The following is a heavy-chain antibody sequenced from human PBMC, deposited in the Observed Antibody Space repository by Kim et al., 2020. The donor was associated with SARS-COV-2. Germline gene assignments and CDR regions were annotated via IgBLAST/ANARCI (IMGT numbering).Heavy chain of an antibody. CDR1: GFTFSSYA. V-gene: IGHV3-23*01. CDR3: AKDGATYYDYVWGSYRHIRFFDY. J-gene: IGHJ4*02. CDR2: ISGSGGST. D-gene: IGHD3-16*02. Sequence: GGSLRLSCAASGFTFSSYAMSWVRQAPGKGLEWVSAISGSGGSTYYADSVKGRFTISRDNSKNTLYLQMNSLRAEDTAVYYCAKDGATYYDYVWGSYRHIRFFDYWGQGTLVTVSS.